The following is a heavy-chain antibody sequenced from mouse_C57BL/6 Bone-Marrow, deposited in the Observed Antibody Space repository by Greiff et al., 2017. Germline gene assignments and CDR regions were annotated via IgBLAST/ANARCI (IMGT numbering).Heavy chain of an antibody. CDR2: ISDGGSYT. CDR3: ARESYGKRAMDY. V-gene: IGHV5-4*01. J-gene: IGHJ4*01. CDR1: GFTFSSYA. D-gene: IGHD2-1*01. Sequence: EVQLVESGGGLVKPGGSLKLSCAASGFTFSSYAMSWVRQTPEKRLEWVATISDGGSYTYYPDNVKGRFTISRDNAKNNLYLQMSHLKSEDTAMYYCARESYGKRAMDYWGQGTSVTVSS.